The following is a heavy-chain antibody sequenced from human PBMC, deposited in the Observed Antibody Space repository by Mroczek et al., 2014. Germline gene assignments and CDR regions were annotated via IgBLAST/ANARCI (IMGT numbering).Heavy chain of an antibody. CDR3: ARFRYGSGEKQYYYYYYMDV. J-gene: IGHJ6*03. V-gene: IGHV1-69*01. CDR2: IIPIFGTA. CDR1: GGTFSSYA. Sequence: GKKPGSSVKVSCKASGGTFSSYAISWVRQAPGQGLEWMGGIIPIFGTANYAQKFQGRVTITADESTSTAYMELSSLRSEDTAVYYCARFRYGSGEKQYYYYYYMDVWGKGTTVTVSS. D-gene: IGHD3-10*01.